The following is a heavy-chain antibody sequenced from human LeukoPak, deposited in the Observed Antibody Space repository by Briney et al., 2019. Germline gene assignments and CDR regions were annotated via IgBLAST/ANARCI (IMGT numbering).Heavy chain of an antibody. CDR1: GYTFTSYY. V-gene: IGHV1-46*01. D-gene: IGHD3-16*01. Sequence: ASVRVSCKASGYTFTSYYMHWVRQAPGQELERMGIINPSGGSTSYAQKFQGRVTMTRDMSTSTVYMELSSLRSEDTAVYYCARDADSRLGFDPWGQGTLVTVSS. CDR3: ARDADSRLGFDP. CDR2: INPSGGST. J-gene: IGHJ5*02.